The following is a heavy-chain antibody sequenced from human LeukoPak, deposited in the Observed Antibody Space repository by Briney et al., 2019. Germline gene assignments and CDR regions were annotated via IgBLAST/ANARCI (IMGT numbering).Heavy chain of an antibody. V-gene: IGHV3-48*03. CDR3: ARDRRMVATLFDY. Sequence: PGGSLRLSCAGSGFTFSSYEMNWVRQAPGKGLEWVSYINSGSSTIYYAPSVKGRFTISRDNAKNSLYLQMNSLRAEDTAVYYCARDRRMVATLFDYWGQGTLVTVSS. CDR2: INSGSSTI. J-gene: IGHJ4*02. CDR1: GFTFSSYE. D-gene: IGHD5-12*01.